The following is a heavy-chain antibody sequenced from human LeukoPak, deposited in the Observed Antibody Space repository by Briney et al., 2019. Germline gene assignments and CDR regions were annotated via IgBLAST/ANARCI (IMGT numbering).Heavy chain of an antibody. CDR3: ARVGIAARPGFDY. V-gene: IGHV1-2*02. CDR1: GYTFTGYY. J-gene: IGHJ4*02. Sequence: GASVKVSCKASGYTFTGYYMHWVRQAPGQGLEWMGWINPNSGGTNYAQKFQGRVTTTRDTSISTAYMELSRLRSDDTAVYYCARVGIAARPGFDYWGQGTLVTVSS. CDR2: INPNSGGT. D-gene: IGHD6-6*01.